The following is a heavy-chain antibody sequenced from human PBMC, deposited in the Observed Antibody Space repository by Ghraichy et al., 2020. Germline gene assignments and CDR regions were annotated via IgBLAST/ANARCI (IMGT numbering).Heavy chain of an antibody. Sequence: SVKVSCKASGGTFSSYAISWVRQAPGQGLEWMGGIIPIFGTANYAQKFQGRVTITADESTSTAYMELSSLRSEDTAVYYCARVLGGYGDLGGAFDIWGQGTMVTVSS. J-gene: IGHJ3*02. CDR2: IIPIFGTA. CDR3: ARVLGGYGDLGGAFDI. V-gene: IGHV1-69*13. CDR1: GGTFSSYA. D-gene: IGHD4-17*01.